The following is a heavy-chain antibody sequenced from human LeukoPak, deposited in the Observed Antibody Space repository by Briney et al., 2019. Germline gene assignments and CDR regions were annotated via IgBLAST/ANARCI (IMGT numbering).Heavy chain of an antibody. CDR1: GFTFSSYE. J-gene: IGHJ4*02. CDR2: ISSSGSTI. CDR3: ARGDSGSCYFDY. V-gene: IGHV3-48*03. Sequence: GSPRLSCAASGFTFSSYEMNWVRQAPGKGLEWVSYISSSGSTIYYADSVKGRFTISRDNAKNSLYLQMNSLRAEDTAVYYCARGDSGSCYFDYWGQGTLVTVSS. D-gene: IGHD1-26*01.